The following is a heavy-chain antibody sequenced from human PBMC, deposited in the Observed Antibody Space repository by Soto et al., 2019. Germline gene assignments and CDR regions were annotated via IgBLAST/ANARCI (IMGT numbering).Heavy chain of an antibody. V-gene: IGHV3-66*01. CDR3: ARGPLYYYDSSGYYHDSSIG. J-gene: IGHJ4*02. CDR2: IYSGGST. D-gene: IGHD3-22*01. Sequence: GGSLKLSCAASGFTGSSNYMSWVRQAPGKGLEWVSVIYSGGSTYYADSVKGRFTISRDNSKNTLYLQMNSLRAEDTAVYYCARGPLYYYDSSGYYHDSSIGWGQGT. CDR1: GFTGSSNY.